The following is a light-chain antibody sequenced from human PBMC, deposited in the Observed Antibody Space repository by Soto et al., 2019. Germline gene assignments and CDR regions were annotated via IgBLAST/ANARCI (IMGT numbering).Light chain of an antibody. CDR2: LGS. Sequence: DIVLTQSPLSLPVTPGEPASISCRSSRSLLHSKGHNYLDWYLQKPGQSPQLLISLGSNRASGVTDRFRGSGSGTDFKVKISRVEAEDVGIYNCIQAIEDPNTFDQGTKLEIK. V-gene: IGKV2-28*01. CDR1: RSLLHSKGHNY. J-gene: IGKJ2*01. CDR3: IQAIEDPNT.